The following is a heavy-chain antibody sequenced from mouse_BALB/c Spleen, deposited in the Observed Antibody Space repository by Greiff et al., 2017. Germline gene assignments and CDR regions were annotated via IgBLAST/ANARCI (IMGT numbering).Heavy chain of an antibody. V-gene: IGHV1-7*01. D-gene: IGHD2-14*01. CDR2: INPSTGYT. CDR1: GYTFTSYW. Sequence: VQLQQSGAELAKPGASVKMSCKASGYTFTSYWMHWVKQRPGPGLEWIGYINPSTGYTEYNQKFKDKATLTADKSSSTAYMQLSSLTSEDSAVYYCARYYRYDYFDYWGQGTTLTVSS. CDR3: ARYYRYDYFDY. J-gene: IGHJ2*01.